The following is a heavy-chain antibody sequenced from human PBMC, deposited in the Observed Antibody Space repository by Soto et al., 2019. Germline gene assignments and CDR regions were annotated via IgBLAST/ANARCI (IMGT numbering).Heavy chain of an antibody. J-gene: IGHJ4*02. CDR2: IWYDGSNK. Sequence: QVQLVESGGGVVPPGRSLRLSCAASGFTFSSYGMHWVRQAPGKGLEWVAVIWYDGSNKYYADSVKGRFTISRDNSKNTLYLQMNSLRAEDTAVYYCARAEPSAEDIVVVPAADYWGQGTLVTVSS. V-gene: IGHV3-33*01. D-gene: IGHD2-2*01. CDR1: GFTFSSYG. CDR3: ARAEPSAEDIVVVPAADY.